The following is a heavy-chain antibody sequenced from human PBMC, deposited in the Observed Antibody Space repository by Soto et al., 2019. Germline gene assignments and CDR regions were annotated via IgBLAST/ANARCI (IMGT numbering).Heavy chain of an antibody. CDR3: SRHSCSGGSCYPIFDY. CDR1: GASISSYH. D-gene: IGHD2-15*01. J-gene: IGHJ4*02. CDR2: IYYSGST. V-gene: IGHV4-59*08. Sequence: PSETLSLTCTVSGASISSYHWSWIRQTPGKGLERIGYIYYSGSTNYNPSLKSRVTISVDTSKNQFSLKLSSVTAADTAVYFCSRHSCSGGSCYPIFDYWGQGTLVTVS.